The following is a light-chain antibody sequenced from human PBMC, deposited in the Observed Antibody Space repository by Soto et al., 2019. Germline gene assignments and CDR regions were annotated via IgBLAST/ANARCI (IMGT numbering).Light chain of an antibody. V-gene: IGLV2-14*01. CDR3: SLYTSENTYV. CDR1: GSDIGAYNY. J-gene: IGLJ1*01. Sequence: QSVLTQPASVSGSPGQSITISCTGSGSDIGAYNYVSWYQQHPGKAPKLLIHGVTRRPSGVSSRFSASKSAYTASLTISGLQAEDEGDYYGSLYTSENTYVFGTGTKVTVL. CDR2: GVT.